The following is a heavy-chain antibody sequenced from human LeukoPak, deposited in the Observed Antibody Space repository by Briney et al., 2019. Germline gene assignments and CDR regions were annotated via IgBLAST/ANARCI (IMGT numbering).Heavy chain of an antibody. D-gene: IGHD3-10*01. CDR3: ARGPSYGAFDI. CDR2: ISNDGSNQ. CDR1: GFHFRSYS. Sequence: GRSLRLSCAASGFHFRSYSIHLVRPAPGKGVGLVAFISNDGSNQYYADSVKGRFTISRDNSKNTLYLQMNSLRAEDTAVYYCARGPSYGAFDIWGQGTMVTVSS. J-gene: IGHJ3*02. V-gene: IGHV3-30-3*01.